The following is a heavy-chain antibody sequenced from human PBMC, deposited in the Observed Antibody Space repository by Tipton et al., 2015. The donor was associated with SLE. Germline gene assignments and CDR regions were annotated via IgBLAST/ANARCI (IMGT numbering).Heavy chain of an antibody. V-gene: IGHV4-61*02. Sequence: TLSLTCTVSGGSISSSSYYWGWIRQPAGKGLELIGRIYTSGSTNYNPSLKGRVTMSVDTSKNQFSLKLSSVTAAETAVYYCARLLSYGDRRGAFDIWGQGTMVTVSS. CDR2: IYTSGST. J-gene: IGHJ3*02. CDR3: ARLLSYGDRRGAFDI. D-gene: IGHD4-17*01. CDR1: GGSISSSSYY.